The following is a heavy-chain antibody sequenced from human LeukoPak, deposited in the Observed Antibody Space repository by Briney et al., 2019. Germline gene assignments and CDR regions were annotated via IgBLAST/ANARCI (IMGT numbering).Heavy chain of an antibody. D-gene: IGHD2-2*01. J-gene: IGHJ5*02. CDR2: ISYDGSNK. Sequence: GGSLRLSRAASGFTFSSYAMHWVRQAPGKGLVWVAVISYDGSNKYYADSVKGRFTISRDNSKNTLYLQMNSLRAEDTAVYYCARGYCSSTSCSSGFDPWGQGTLVTVSS. CDR3: ARGYCSSTSCSSGFDP. V-gene: IGHV3-30-3*01. CDR1: GFTFSSYA.